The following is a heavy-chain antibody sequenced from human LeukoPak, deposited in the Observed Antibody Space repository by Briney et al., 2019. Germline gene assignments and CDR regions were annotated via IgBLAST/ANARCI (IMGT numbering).Heavy chain of an antibody. J-gene: IGHJ6*03. V-gene: IGHV1-18*01. CDR3: VRGWEGPSLADFYYYMDV. CDR2: ISGHKGNI. D-gene: IGHD1-26*01. Sequence: AASVKVSCKASGYTFISYGISWVRQAPGQGLEWMGWISGHKGNIKYAQKFQGRVTLTIDTSTSIAYMELGSLTSDDTAVYYCVRGWEGPSLADFYYYMDVWGKGTTVTISS. CDR1: GYTFISYG.